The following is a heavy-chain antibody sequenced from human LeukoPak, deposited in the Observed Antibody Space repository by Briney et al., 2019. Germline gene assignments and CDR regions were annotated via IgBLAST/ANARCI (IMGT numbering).Heavy chain of an antibody. D-gene: IGHD1-26*01. Sequence: ASVKVSCKASGYTFTIYYIHWVRQAPGQGLEWMGIINPSGGSTSYAQKFQGRVTMTRDTSTSTVYMELSSLRSEDTAVYYCARDRSSYGMDVWGQGTTVTVSS. CDR1: GYTFTIYY. J-gene: IGHJ6*02. CDR2: INPSGGST. CDR3: ARDRSSYGMDV. V-gene: IGHV1-46*01.